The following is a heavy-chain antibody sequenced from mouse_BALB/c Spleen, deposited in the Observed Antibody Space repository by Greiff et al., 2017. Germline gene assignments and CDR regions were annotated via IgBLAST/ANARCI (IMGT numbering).Heavy chain of an antibody. CDR3: ARHEDGYGNYRYAMDY. CDR1: GYTFTEYI. CDR2: FYPGSGSI. D-gene: IGHD2-10*02. Sequence: VQLQQSGAELVKPGASVKLSCKASGYTFTEYILHWVKQRPGQGLEWIGWFYPGSGSIKYNEKFKDKATLTADKSSSTVYMELSRLTSEDSAVYFCARHEDGYGNYRYAMDYWGQGTSVTVSS. V-gene: IGHV1-62-2*01. J-gene: IGHJ4*01.